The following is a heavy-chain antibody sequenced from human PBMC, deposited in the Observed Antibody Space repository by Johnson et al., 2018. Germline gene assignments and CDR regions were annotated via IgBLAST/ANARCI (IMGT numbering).Heavy chain of an antibody. V-gene: IGHV3-11*04. Sequence: VQLVESGGGLVKPGGSLRLSCAASGFTFSDYYMSWIRQAPGQGLEWVSYIRSSGSTIYYADSVKGRFTISRDNSKKTLYLQMNSLRAEYTPVYYCAKIGYCSSTSCYVDDAFDIWGQGAMVTVSS. CDR3: AKIGYCSSTSCYVDDAFDI. CDR2: IRSSGSTI. J-gene: IGHJ3*02. D-gene: IGHD2-2*01. CDR1: GFTFSDYY.